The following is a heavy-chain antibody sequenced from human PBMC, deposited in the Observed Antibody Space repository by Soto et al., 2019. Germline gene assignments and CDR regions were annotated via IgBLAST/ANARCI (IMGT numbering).Heavy chain of an antibody. J-gene: IGHJ4*02. CDR1: GFTFSSYD. Sequence: GSLRLSCAASGFTFSSYDMHWVRQATGKGLEWVSAIGTAGDTYYPGSVKGRFTISRENAKNTLYLQVNSLRAEDTAVYYCAKLTYSDLWSGSHDSWGQGTLVTVSS. CDR2: IGTAGDT. V-gene: IGHV3-13*01. D-gene: IGHD3-3*01. CDR3: AKLTYSDLWSGSHDS.